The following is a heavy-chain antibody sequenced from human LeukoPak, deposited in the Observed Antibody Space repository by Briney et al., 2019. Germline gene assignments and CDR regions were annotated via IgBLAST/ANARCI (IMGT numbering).Heavy chain of an antibody. J-gene: IGHJ6*03. Sequence: GSLRLSCAASGFTFSSYEMNWVRQPPGKGLEWIGEINHSGSTNYNPSLKSRVTISVDTSKNQFSLKLSSVTAADTAVYYCARAYYGGNMWPYYYYMDVWGKGTTVTVSS. CDR1: GFTFSSYE. CDR2: INHSGST. CDR3: ARAYYGGNMWPYYYYMDV. V-gene: IGHV4-34*01. D-gene: IGHD4-23*01.